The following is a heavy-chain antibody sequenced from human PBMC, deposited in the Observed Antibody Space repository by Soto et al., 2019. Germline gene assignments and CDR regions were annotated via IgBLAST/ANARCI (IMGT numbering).Heavy chain of an antibody. Sequence: SETQSLTCAVCGGSFSGYYWSWIRQPPGKGLEWIGEINHSGSTNYNPSLKSRVTISVDTSKNQFSLKLSSVTAADTAVYYCARGDSSGYYFFGYWGQGTLVTVS. J-gene: IGHJ4*02. CDR2: INHSGST. D-gene: IGHD3-22*01. CDR3: ARGDSSGYYFFGY. CDR1: GGSFSGYY. V-gene: IGHV4-34*01.